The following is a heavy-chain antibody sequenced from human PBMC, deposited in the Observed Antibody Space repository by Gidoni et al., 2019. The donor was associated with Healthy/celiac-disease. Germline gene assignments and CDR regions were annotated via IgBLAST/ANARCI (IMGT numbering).Heavy chain of an antibody. V-gene: IGHV3-48*01. D-gene: IGHD3-10*01. J-gene: IGHJ4*02. CDR2: ISSSSSTI. CDR3: ARLGGWVGELFFDY. CDR1: GFTFSSYS. Sequence: EVQLVESGGGWVQPGGSLRLSCAASGFTFSSYSMNWVRQAPGKGLEWVSYISSSSSTIYYADSVKGRFTISRDNAKNSLYLQVNNLRAEDTAVYYCARLGGWVGELFFDYWGQGTLVTVSS.